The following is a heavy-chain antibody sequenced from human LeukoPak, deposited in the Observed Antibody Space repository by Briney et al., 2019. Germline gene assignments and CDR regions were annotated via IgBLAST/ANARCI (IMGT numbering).Heavy chain of an antibody. CDR2: ISSSGGST. CDR3: ARHLLWFGELSGGFDY. D-gene: IGHD3-10*01. Sequence: GGSLRLSCAASRFTFSSYGMSWVRQAPGKGLEWVSGISSSGGSTYYADSVEGRFTISRDNSRNTLYLQMNSLRAEDTAVYYCARHLLWFGELSGGFDYWGQGTLVTVSS. V-gene: IGHV3-23*01. J-gene: IGHJ4*02. CDR1: RFTFSSYG.